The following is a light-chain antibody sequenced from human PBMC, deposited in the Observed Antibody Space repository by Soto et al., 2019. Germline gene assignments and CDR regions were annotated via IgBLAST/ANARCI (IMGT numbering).Light chain of an antibody. J-gene: IGKJ1*01. Sequence: DIQMTQSPSTLSASVGDRVTITCRASQRISAWLDWYQQKPGKAPKLLIYKASTLESAVPSRFSGSGSGTEFTLTISSLQPDDFATYYCQQYNNNASWAFGQGTKVQIK. CDR1: QRISAW. CDR3: QQYNNNASWA. CDR2: KAS. V-gene: IGKV1-5*03.